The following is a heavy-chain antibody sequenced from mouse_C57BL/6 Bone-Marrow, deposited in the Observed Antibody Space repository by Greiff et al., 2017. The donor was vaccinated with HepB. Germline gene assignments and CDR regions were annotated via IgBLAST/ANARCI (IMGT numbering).Heavy chain of an antibody. Sequence: LVESGAELMKPGASVKLSCKATGYTFTGYWIEWVKQRPGHGLEWIGEILPGSGSTNYNEKFKGKATFTADTSSNTAYMQLSSQTTEDSAIYYCARGSSSFAYWGQGTLVTVSA. CDR3: ARGSSSFAY. CDR1: GYTFTGYW. D-gene: IGHD1-1*01. V-gene: IGHV1-9*01. CDR2: ILPGSGST. J-gene: IGHJ3*01.